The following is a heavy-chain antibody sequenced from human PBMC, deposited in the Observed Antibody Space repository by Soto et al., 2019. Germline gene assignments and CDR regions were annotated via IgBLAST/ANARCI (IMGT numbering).Heavy chain of an antibody. Sequence: GGSLRLSCAASGFTFSDYAMYWVRQAPGKGLEWVSAIGTAGDTYYPGSVKGRFTISRENAKNSLYLQMNSLRAGDTAVYYCARGGYAYYYYGMDVWGQGTTVTVSS. CDR1: GFTFSDYA. J-gene: IGHJ6*02. CDR3: ARGGYAYYYYGMDV. D-gene: IGHD5-18*01. V-gene: IGHV3-13*01. CDR2: IGTAGDT.